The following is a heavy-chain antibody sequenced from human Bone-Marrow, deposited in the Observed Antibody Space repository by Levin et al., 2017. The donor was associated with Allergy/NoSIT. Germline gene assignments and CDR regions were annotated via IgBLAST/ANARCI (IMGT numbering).Heavy chain of an antibody. CDR2: IRGGGDST. Sequence: PGGSLRLSCAASGFSFSSYDMSWVRQAPGKGLEWVSGIRGGGDSTFYADSVKGRFTISRDNSRGTLSLQMHSLRAEDTAIYYCAKSGRVGLTYEFDFWGQGTLVTVSS. J-gene: IGHJ4*02. CDR3: AKSGRVGLTYEFDF. D-gene: IGHD1-26*01. V-gene: IGHV3-23*01. CDR1: GFSFSSYD.